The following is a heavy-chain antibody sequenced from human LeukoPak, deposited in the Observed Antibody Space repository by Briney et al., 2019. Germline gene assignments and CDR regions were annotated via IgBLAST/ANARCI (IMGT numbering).Heavy chain of an antibody. CDR2: IYHSGST. D-gene: IGHD5-24*01. Sequence: SETLSLTCTVSGGSISSYYWSWIQQPPGKGLEWIGSIYHSGSTNYNPSLKSRVTISVDTSKNQFSLKLRSVTAADTAVYYCARENGYKYDYWGQGTLVTVSS. V-gene: IGHV4-59*01. CDR3: ARENGYKYDY. J-gene: IGHJ4*02. CDR1: GGSISSYY.